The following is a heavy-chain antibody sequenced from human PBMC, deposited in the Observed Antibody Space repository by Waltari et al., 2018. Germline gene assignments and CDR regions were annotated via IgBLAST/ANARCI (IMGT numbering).Heavy chain of an antibody. CDR2: IDPSDSYT. CDR3: ARQGAIAVAGYSIDY. V-gene: IGHV5-10-1*03. CDR1: GYSFTSYW. D-gene: IGHD6-19*01. Sequence: EVQLVQSGAEVKKPGESLRISCKGSGYSFTSYWISWVRQMPGKGLEWMGRIDPSDSYTNNSPSFQGHVTISADKSISTAYLQWSSLKASDTAMYYCARQGAIAVAGYSIDYWGQGTLVTVSS. J-gene: IGHJ4*02.